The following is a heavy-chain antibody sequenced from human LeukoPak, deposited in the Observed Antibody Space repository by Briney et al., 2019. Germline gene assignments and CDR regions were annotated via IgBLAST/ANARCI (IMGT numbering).Heavy chain of an antibody. V-gene: IGHV4-4*02. Sequence: PSETLSLTCAVSGGSISSSNWWSWVRQPPGKGLEWIGEIYHSGSTNYNPSLKSRVTISVDKSKNQFSLKLSSVTAADTAVYYCARSRAATDSFVGMDVWGQGTTVTVSS. CDR3: ARSRAATDSFVGMDV. D-gene: IGHD6-13*01. J-gene: IGHJ6*02. CDR1: GGSISSSNW. CDR2: IYHSGST.